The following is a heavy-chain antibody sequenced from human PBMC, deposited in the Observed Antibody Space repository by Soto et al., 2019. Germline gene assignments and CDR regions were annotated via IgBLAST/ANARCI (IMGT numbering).Heavy chain of an antibody. CDR1: GYSFTSYW. CDR2: IYPGDSDT. D-gene: IGHD3-9*01. CDR3: ARISSTSCPGLYLDWLLQNTGDGMDV. Sequence: PGESLKISCKGSGYSFTSYWIGWVRQMPGKGLEWMGIIYPGDSDTRYSPSFQGQVTISADKSISTAYLQWSSLKASDTAMYYCARISSTSCPGLYLDWLLQNTGDGMDVWGQGTTVTVSS. J-gene: IGHJ6*02. V-gene: IGHV5-51*01.